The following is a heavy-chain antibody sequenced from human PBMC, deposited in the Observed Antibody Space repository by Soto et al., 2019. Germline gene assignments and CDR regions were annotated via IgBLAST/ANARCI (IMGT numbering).Heavy chain of an antibody. CDR1: GYTFTSYY. Sequence: QVQLVQSGAEVKKPGASVKVSCKASGYTFTSYYMHWVRQAPGQGLEWMGIINPSGGSTSYAQKFRGRVTMIRDTSPSTVYMELSSLRSEDTAVYYCAGGGSNGMDVWGQGTTVTVSS. V-gene: IGHV1-46*01. CDR3: AGGGSNGMDV. CDR2: INPSGGST. J-gene: IGHJ6*02. D-gene: IGHD3-16*01.